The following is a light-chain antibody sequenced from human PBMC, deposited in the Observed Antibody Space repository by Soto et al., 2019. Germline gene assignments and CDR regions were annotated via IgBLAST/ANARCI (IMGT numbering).Light chain of an antibody. J-gene: IGLJ1*01. Sequence: QSVLTQPASVSVSPGQSITISCSGTSSDVGSYNHVAWYQQFPGKTPKLIIYEVTYRPSGVSHRFSASKSGNTASLTISGLQAEDEADYYCISYTGSSTSYVFGTGTKVTVL. CDR2: EVT. CDR1: SSDVGSYNH. CDR3: ISYTGSSTSYV. V-gene: IGLV2-14*01.